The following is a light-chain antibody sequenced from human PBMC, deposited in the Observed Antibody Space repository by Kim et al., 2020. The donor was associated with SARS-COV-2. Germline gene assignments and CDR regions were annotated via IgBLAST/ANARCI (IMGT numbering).Light chain of an antibody. V-gene: IGLV4-69*01. CDR1: SGHSSYA. Sequence: ASVKFTCTLSSGHSSYAIAWHQQQPEKGPRYLMKVNSDGSHSKGDGIPDRFSGSSSGAERYLTISRVQSEDEADYYCQTWGTGIVVFGGGTQLTVL. CDR2: VNSDGSH. J-gene: IGLJ2*01. CDR3: QTWGTGIVV.